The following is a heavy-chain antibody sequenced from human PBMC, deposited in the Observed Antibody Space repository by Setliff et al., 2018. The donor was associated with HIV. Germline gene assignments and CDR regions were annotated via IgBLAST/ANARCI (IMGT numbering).Heavy chain of an antibody. J-gene: IGHJ4*02. CDR1: GGSFSSYA. CDR3: ARGTPPLRQPDSSGWYLDY. V-gene: IGHV1-69*05. CDR2: ITPIFGTA. D-gene: IGHD6-19*01. Sequence: GASVKVSCKVSGGSFSSYAITWVRQAPGQGLEWLGGITPIFGTANYAQKFQGRVTMTTDTSTSTAYMELSSLRSEDTAVYYCARGTPPLRQPDSSGWYLDYWGQGTLVTVSS.